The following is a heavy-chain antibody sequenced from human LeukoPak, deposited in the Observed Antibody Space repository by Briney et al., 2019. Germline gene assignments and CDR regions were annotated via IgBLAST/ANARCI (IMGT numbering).Heavy chain of an antibody. J-gene: IGHJ6*02. CDR1: GFTFRSYA. CDR3: ARDYYDSSGYIGSAYGMDV. V-gene: IGHV3-23*01. D-gene: IGHD3-22*01. CDR2: ISGSGGST. Sequence: GGSLRLSCAASGFTFRSYAMSWVRQAPGKGLEWVSSISGSGGSTYYADSVKGRFTISRDNSKSTLYLQMNSLRAEDTAVYYCARDYYDSSGYIGSAYGMDVWGQGTTVTVSS.